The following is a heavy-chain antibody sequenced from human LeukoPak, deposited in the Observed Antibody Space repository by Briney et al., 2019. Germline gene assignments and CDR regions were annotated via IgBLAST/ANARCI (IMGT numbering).Heavy chain of an antibody. V-gene: IGHV4-39*01. CDR1: GGSISSSSYY. D-gene: IGHD1-1*01. J-gene: IGHJ4*02. CDR2: IYYSGST. Sequence: PSETLSLTRAVSGGSISSSSYYWGWIRQPPGKGLEWIGSIYYSGSTYYNPSLKSRVTISVDTSKNQFSLKLTSVTAADTAVYYCARRGTTGIDYWGEGTLVTV. CDR3: ARRGTTGIDY.